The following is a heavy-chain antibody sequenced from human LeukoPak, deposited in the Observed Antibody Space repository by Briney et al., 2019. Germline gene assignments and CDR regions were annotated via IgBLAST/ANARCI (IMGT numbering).Heavy chain of an antibody. Sequence: GASVKVSCKASGYTFTSYDINWVRQATGQGLEWMGWMNPNSGNTGYSQKFQGRVTMTRNTSISTAYMELRSLRSEDTAVYYCARYYDILTGTPSFDYWGQGTLVTVSS. CDR1: GYTFTSYD. D-gene: IGHD3-9*01. V-gene: IGHV1-8*01. J-gene: IGHJ4*02. CDR2: MNPNSGNT. CDR3: ARYYDILTGTPSFDY.